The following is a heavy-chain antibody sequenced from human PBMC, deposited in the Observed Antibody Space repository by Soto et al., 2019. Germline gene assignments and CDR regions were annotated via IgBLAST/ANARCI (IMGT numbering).Heavy chain of an antibody. CDR1: GGSFGNSA. Sequence: SVKVSCKASGGSFGNSAINWVRQTPGQGLEWLGGFIPVYRTLNYAQKFQGRVTITADESTGTAYMTLSSLASDDTAVYYCATGVIWIGYFTVDSWGQGPRVTVSS. CDR3: ATGVIWIGYFTVDS. J-gene: IGHJ4*02. CDR2: FIPVYRTL. V-gene: IGHV1-69*13. D-gene: IGHD3-3*01.